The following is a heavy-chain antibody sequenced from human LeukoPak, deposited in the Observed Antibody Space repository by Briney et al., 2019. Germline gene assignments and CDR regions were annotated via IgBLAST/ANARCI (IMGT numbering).Heavy chain of an antibody. CDR3: ATPPRYYDSSGYTY. CDR1: GYTLTELS. J-gene: IGHJ4*02. D-gene: IGHD3-22*01. V-gene: IGHV1-24*01. CDR2: FDPEDGET. Sequence: ASVKVSCKVSGYTLTELSMHWVRQAPGKGLEWMGGFDPEDGETIYAQKFQGRVTMTEDTSTDTAYMELSSLRSEDTAVYYCATPPRYYDSSGYTYWGQGTLLTVSS.